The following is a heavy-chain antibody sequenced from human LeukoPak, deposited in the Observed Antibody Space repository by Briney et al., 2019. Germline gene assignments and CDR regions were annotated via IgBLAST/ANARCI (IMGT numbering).Heavy chain of an antibody. CDR1: GFTFSSYA. CDR2: MSYDGSNK. V-gene: IGHV3-30-3*01. J-gene: IGHJ4*02. CDR3: ARERGYGIDY. D-gene: IGHD4-17*01. Sequence: GGSLRLSCAASGFTFSSYAMHWVRQAPGKGLGWVAVMSYDGSNKYYADSVKGRFTISRDNSKNTLYLQMNSLRAEDTAVYYCARERGYGIDYWGQGTLVTVSS.